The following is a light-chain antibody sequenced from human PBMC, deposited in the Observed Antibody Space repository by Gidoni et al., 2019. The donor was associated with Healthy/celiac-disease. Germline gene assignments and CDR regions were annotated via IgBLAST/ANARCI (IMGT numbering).Light chain of an antibody. V-gene: IGKV1-8*01. J-gene: IGKJ3*01. CDR2: AAS. CDR1: QGISSY. Sequence: AIRMTQSPSSFSASTGDRVTITCRASQGISSYLAWYQQKPGKAPKLLIYAASTLQSGVPSRFSGSGSGTDFTLTISCLQSEDFATYYCQQYYSYPHTFGLGTKVDIK. CDR3: QQYYSYPHT.